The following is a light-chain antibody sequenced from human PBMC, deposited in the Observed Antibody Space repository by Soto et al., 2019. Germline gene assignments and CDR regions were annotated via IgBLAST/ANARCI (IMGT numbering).Light chain of an antibody. J-gene: IGKJ4*01. V-gene: IGKV1-33*01. CDR3: QQYDVLPLT. CDR2: DAS. Sequence: DIQMTQSPSSLSASVGERVTITCQASQDISDYLNWYQQKPGKAPRLLIFDASNLQTGVPPRFSGSGSGTDFTFTISTLQPEDIATYYCQQYDVLPLTFGGGTKVEIK. CDR1: QDISDY.